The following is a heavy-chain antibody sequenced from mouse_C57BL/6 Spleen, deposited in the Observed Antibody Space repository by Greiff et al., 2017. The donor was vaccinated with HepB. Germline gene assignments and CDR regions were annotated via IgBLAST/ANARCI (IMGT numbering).Heavy chain of an antibody. CDR3: ARLADHGGFAY. J-gene: IGHJ3*01. Sequence: EVKLVESGPGLVKPSQSLSLTCSVTGYSITSGYYWNWIRQFPGNKLEWMGYISYDGSNNYNPSLKNRISITRDTSKNQFFLKLNSVTTEDTATYYCARLADHGGFAYWGQGTLVTVSA. V-gene: IGHV3-6*01. CDR2: ISYDGSN. CDR1: GYSITSGYY. D-gene: IGHD3-3*01.